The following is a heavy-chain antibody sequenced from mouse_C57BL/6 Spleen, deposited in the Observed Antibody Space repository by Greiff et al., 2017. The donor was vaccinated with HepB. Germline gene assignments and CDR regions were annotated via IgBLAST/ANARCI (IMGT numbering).Heavy chain of an antibody. V-gene: IGHV1-80*01. CDR1: GYAFSSYW. CDR2: IYPGDGDT. CDR3: ARGDWEDY. D-gene: IGHD4-1*01. J-gene: IGHJ2*01. Sequence: QVQLQQSGAELVKPGASVKISCKASGYAFSSYWMNWAKQRPGKGLEWIGQIYPGDGDTNYNGKFKGKATLTADKSSSTAYMQLSSLTSEDSAVYFCARGDWEDYWGQGTTLTVSS.